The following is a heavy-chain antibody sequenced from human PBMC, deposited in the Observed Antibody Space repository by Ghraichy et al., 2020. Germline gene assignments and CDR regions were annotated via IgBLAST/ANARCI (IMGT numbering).Heavy chain of an antibody. CDR3: ARVGPYYDSSGYYYPIDY. Sequence: GGSLNLSCAASGFTFSSYSMNWVRQAPGKGLEWVSYISSSSSTIYYADSVKGRFTISRDNAKNSLYLQMNSLRAEDTAVYYCARVGPYYDSSGYYYPIDYWGQGTLVTVSS. J-gene: IGHJ4*02. V-gene: IGHV3-48*01. CDR2: ISSSSSTI. CDR1: GFTFSSYS. D-gene: IGHD3-22*01.